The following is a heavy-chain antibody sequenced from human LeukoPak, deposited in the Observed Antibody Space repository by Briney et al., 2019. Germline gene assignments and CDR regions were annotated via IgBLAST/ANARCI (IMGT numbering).Heavy chain of an antibody. J-gene: IGHJ4*02. CDR2: FGAGGDNT. Sequence: GGSLRLSCAASGFTFRTYVMSWVRQAPGKGLEWVSGFGAGGDNTYYADSVKGRFTISRDNSKNTLYLQMNSLRAEDTAVYYCARGGGSYSSSWFGQPHFDYWGQGTLVTVSS. V-gene: IGHV3-23*01. D-gene: IGHD6-13*01. CDR1: GFTFRTYV. CDR3: ARGGGSYSSSWFGQPHFDY.